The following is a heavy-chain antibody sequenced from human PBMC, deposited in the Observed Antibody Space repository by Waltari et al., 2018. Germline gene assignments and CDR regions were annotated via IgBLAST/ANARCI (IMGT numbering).Heavy chain of an antibody. CDR1: GFTFSTYV. Sequence: EVQLLESGGGLVQPGGSLRLSCAASGFTFSTYVMNWVLQAPGKGLEWVSSISDAGGIINYADSVKGRFIISRDNSKNTLYLQMNSLRADDTAVYYCARGSGVDSWGQGTLVTISS. V-gene: IGHV3-23*01. J-gene: IGHJ4*02. CDR2: ISDAGGII. D-gene: IGHD7-27*01. CDR3: ARGSGVDS.